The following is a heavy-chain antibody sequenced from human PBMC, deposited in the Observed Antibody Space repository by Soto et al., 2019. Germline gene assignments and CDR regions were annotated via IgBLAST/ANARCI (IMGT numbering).Heavy chain of an antibody. V-gene: IGHV1-8*01. Sequence: ASVKVSCKASGYTFTSYDINWVRQATGQGLEWMGWMNPNSGNTGYAQKFQGRVTMTRNTSISTAYMELSSLRSEDTAVYYCARGNYYGSGSYLYYYYMDVWGKGTTVTVSS. D-gene: IGHD3-10*01. J-gene: IGHJ6*03. CDR1: GYTFTSYD. CDR3: ARGNYYGSGSYLYYYYMDV. CDR2: MNPNSGNT.